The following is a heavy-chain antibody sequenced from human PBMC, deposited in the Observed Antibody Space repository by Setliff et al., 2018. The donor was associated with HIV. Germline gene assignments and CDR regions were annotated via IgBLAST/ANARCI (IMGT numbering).Heavy chain of an antibody. D-gene: IGHD6-19*01. CDR3: ARGGTVSADFDS. CDR1: RDSIRNGAYY. Sequence: SETLSLTCTVSRDSIRNGAYYWGWIRQPPGKGLEWIGSIYSSGSAYYNPSFNSLVTLSVDTSENQFSLRLSSVTAADTAVYFCARGGTVSADFDSWGQGTLVTVSS. V-gene: IGHV4-39*07. CDR2: IYSSGSA. J-gene: IGHJ4*02.